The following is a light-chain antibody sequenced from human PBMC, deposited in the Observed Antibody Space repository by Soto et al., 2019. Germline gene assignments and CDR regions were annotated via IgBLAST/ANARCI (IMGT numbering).Light chain of an antibody. Sequence: QSALTQPVSVSGSPGQSITIPCTGTSSDIGAYDSVSWYQQYPGKAPKPIIYDVANRPSGVSDRLSGSKSGNTASLTISGLQAEDEADYYCSSYTTFSTLVLGGGTKLTVL. V-gene: IGLV2-14*01. CDR3: SSYTTFSTLV. CDR1: SSDIGAYDS. J-gene: IGLJ3*02. CDR2: DVA.